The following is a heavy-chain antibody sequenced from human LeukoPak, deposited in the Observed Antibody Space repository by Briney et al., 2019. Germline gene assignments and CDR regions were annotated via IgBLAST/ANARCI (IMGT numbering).Heavy chain of an antibody. Sequence: GGSLRLSCAASGFTFSSYAMHWVRQAPGKGLEWVAVISYDGSNKYYADSVKGRFTISRDNSKNTLYLQMNSLRAEDTAVYYCARDLSDSSSWKALDYWGQGTLVTVSS. J-gene: IGHJ4*02. CDR2: ISYDGSNK. V-gene: IGHV3-30-3*01. CDR1: GFTFSSYA. D-gene: IGHD6-13*01. CDR3: ARDLSDSSSWKALDY.